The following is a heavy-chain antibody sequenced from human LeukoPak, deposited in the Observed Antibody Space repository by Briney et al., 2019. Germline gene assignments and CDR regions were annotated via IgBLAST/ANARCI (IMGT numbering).Heavy chain of an antibody. CDR3: ARGRRIYSGSVPPGLPPPRLDY. CDR1: GGSFSGYY. Sequence: SETLSLTCAVYGGSFSGYYWSWIRQPPGKGLEWIGEINHSGSTNYNPSLKSRVTISVDTSKNQFSLKLSSVTAADTAVYYCARGRRIYSGSVPPGLPPPRLDYWGQGTLVTVSS. J-gene: IGHJ4*02. D-gene: IGHD1-26*01. V-gene: IGHV4-34*01. CDR2: INHSGST.